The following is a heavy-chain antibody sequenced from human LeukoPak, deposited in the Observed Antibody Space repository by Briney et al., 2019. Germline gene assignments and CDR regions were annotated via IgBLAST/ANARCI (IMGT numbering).Heavy chain of an antibody. V-gene: IGHV3-30*18. CDR3: AKGLGTGSVLARPLHY. J-gene: IGHJ4*02. D-gene: IGHD3-10*01. CDR2: ISSDGYRT. CDR1: GFPFGTYD. Sequence: GGSLRLSCAASGFPFGTYDMHWVRQAPDKGLQWVAVISSDGYRTDYPDSVRGRFTISRDNFKNTVDLQMISVTAEDTAMYFCAKGLGTGSVLARPLHYWGQGTLVTVSS.